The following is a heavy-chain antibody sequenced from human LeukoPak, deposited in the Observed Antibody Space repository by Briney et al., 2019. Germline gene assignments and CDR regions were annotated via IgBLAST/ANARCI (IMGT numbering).Heavy chain of an antibody. CDR3: ARETDSPLFDY. V-gene: IGHV3-48*03. D-gene: IGHD3-22*01. CDR2: ISSSGSTI. Sequence: GGSLRLSCAASGFSFGIFEMNWVRQAPGKGLEWVSYISSSGSTIYYADSVKGRFTISRDNAKNSLYLQMNSLRAADTAVYYCARETDSPLFDYWGQGTLVTVSS. J-gene: IGHJ4*02. CDR1: GFSFGIFE.